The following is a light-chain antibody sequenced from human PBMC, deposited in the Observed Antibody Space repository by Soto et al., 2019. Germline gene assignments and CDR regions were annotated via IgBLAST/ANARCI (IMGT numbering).Light chain of an antibody. Sequence: SVLTQPASVSGSPGQSITISCTGTGSDVGGYNYVSWYQQHPGKAPKVMIYDVRNRPSGVSNRFSGSKSGNTASLTISGLQAEDEADYYCSSYTSASTPLVFGGGTKLTVL. V-gene: IGLV2-14*01. CDR2: DVR. CDR3: SSYTSASTPLV. J-gene: IGLJ2*01. CDR1: GSDVGGYNY.